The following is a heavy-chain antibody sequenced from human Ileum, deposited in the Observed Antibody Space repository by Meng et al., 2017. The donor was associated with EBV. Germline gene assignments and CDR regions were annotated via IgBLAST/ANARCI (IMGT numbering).Heavy chain of an antibody. CDR3: AHKPSGEDFFDY. J-gene: IGHJ4*02. V-gene: IGHV2-5*02. Sequence: ITLKESGPTLVKPTQTLTRTGSFSGFSLSTNGVGVGWIRQPPGKALEWLALIYYDDYQRYIPSLKTRLTITRVTSKSQVVLAMTNMDPVDTATYYRAHKPSGEDFFDYWGQGTLVTVSS. D-gene: IGHD3-16*01. CDR1: GFSLSTNGVG. CDR2: IYYDDYQ.